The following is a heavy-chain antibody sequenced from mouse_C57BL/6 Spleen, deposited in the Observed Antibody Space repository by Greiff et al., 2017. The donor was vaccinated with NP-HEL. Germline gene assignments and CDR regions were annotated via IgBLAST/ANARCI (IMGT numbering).Heavy chain of an antibody. CDR3: AKPGYYGIPFAY. CDR2: INPNNGGT. J-gene: IGHJ3*01. D-gene: IGHD2-1*01. CDR1: GYTFTDYY. Sequence: EVQLQQSGPELVKPGASVKISCKASGYTFTDYYMNWVKQSHGKSLEWIGDINPNNGGTSYNQKFKGKATLTVDKSSRTAYMELRSLTSEDSAVYYCAKPGYYGIPFAYWGQGTLVTVSA. V-gene: IGHV1-26*01.